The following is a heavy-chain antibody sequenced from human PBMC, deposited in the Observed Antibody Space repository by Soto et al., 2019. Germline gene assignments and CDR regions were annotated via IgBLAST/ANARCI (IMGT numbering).Heavy chain of an antibody. Sequence: QLQLQESGPGLVKPSETLSLTCTVSGGSISSSSYYWGWIRQPPGKGLEWIGSIYYSGSTYYNPSLKSRVTISVDTSKNQFSLKLSSVTAADTAVYYCASHYYDSSGYYYYYYGMDVWGQGTTVTVSS. D-gene: IGHD3-22*01. J-gene: IGHJ6*02. CDR3: ASHYYDSSGYYYYYYGMDV. V-gene: IGHV4-39*01. CDR1: GGSISSSSYY. CDR2: IYYSGST.